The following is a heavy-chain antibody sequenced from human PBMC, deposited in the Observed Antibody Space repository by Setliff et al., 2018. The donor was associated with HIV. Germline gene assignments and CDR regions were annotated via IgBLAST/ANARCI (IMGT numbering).Heavy chain of an antibody. CDR1: GFNFGDYG. J-gene: IGHJ4*02. Sequence: GGSLRLSCTTSGFNFGDYGMSWVRQAPGKGLEWVSFIRNKDYGETTEYAASVKGRFTISRDDSNSIAYLQMSSLTTEDTAVCYCGVGAFEGHIYGWVERYFDYWGQGTLVTVSS. CDR2: IRNKDYGETT. CDR3: GVGAFEGHIYGWVERYFDY. V-gene: IGHV3-49*04. D-gene: IGHD5-18*01.